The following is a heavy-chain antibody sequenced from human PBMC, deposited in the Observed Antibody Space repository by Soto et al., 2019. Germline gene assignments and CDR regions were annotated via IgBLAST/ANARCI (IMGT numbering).Heavy chain of an antibody. V-gene: IGHV4-34*01. CDR1: GGFVSSGSYY. D-gene: IGHD2-21*02. Sequence: QVQLQQWGAGLLKPSVTLSLTCAVYGGFVSSGSYYVSWIRQPPGKGLEWIGEMSHSGGTHFNPSLQSRVTISVDTSKNQFSLKMSSVTAADTALYYCARVERVTATTVVDAFDIWGPGTMVTVSS. CDR2: MSHSGGT. J-gene: IGHJ3*02. CDR3: ARVERVTATTVVDAFDI.